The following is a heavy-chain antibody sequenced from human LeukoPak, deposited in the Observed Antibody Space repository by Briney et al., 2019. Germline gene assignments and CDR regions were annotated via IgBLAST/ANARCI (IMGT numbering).Heavy chain of an antibody. CDR1: GGSISSSGYY. Sequence: SETLSLTCNVSGGSISSSGYYWAWIRQPPGKGLEWIGSVSYSGSTYYSPSLKSRVTISLDTSKNQFSLKLSSVTAADTAVYYCARLTSSWYQDWYFDLWGRGTLVTVSS. V-gene: IGHV4-39*07. D-gene: IGHD6-13*01. J-gene: IGHJ2*01. CDR2: VSYSGST. CDR3: ARLTSSWYQDWYFDL.